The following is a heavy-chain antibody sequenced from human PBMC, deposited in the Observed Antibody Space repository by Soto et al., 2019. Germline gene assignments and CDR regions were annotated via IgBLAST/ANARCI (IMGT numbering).Heavy chain of an antibody. J-gene: IGHJ4*02. CDR2: INHSGST. CDR1: GGSFSGYY. Sequence: PSETLSLTCAVYGGSFSGYYWSWIRQPPGKVLEWIGEINHSGSTNYNPSLKSRVTISVDTSKNQFSLKLSSVTAADTAVYYCARGGGRSSYRRFDYWGQGTLVTVSS. V-gene: IGHV4-34*01. CDR3: ARGGGRSSYRRFDY. D-gene: IGHD6-13*01.